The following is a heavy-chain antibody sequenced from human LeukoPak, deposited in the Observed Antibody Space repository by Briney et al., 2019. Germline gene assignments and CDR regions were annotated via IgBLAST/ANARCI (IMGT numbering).Heavy chain of an antibody. CDR2: INPNSGGT. J-gene: IGHJ5*02. CDR1: GYTFTGYY. CDR3: ARNLYYYDSRGNWFDP. Sequence: ASVKVSCKASGYTFTGYYMHWVRQAPGQGLEWMGWINPNSGGTNYAQKFQGRVTMTMDTSISTAYMELSRLRSDDTAVYYCARNLYYYDSRGNWFDPWGQGTLVTVSS. V-gene: IGHV1-2*02. D-gene: IGHD3-22*01.